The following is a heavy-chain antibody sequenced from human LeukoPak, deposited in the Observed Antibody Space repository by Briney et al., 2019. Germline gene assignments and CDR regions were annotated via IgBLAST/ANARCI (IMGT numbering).Heavy chain of an antibody. J-gene: IGHJ4*02. CDR1: GGSISSGGYY. Sequence: SETLSLTCTVSGGSISSGGYYWSWIRQPPGKGLEWIGYIYHSGSTYYNPSLKSRVTISVDRSKNQFSLKLSSVTAADTAVYYCARGGPPFDYWSQGTLVTVSS. CDR3: ARGGPPFDY. D-gene: IGHD6-25*01. V-gene: IGHV4-30-2*01. CDR2: IYHSGST.